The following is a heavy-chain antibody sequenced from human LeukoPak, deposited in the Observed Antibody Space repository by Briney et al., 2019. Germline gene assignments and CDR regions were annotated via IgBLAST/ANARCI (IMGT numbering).Heavy chain of an antibody. CDR2: ISYDVSNK. Sequence: GGSLRLSCAASGFTFSSYAMHWVRQAPGKGPEWVALISYDVSNKDYADSVKGRFTISRDNSKNTLYLQMNSLRAEDTAVYYCARDAAITWIVYAFDMWGQGTMVSVSS. D-gene: IGHD3-16*01. V-gene: IGHV3-30*04. CDR1: GFTFSSYA. J-gene: IGHJ3*02. CDR3: ARDAAITWIVYAFDM.